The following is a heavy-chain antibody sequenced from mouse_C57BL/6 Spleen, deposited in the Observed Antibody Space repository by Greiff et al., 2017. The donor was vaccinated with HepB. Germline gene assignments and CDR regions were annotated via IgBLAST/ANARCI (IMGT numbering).Heavy chain of an antibody. CDR2: IYPGDGDT. J-gene: IGHJ2*01. CDR3: AREGVAPGDY. D-gene: IGHD1-3*01. V-gene: IGHV1-82*01. CDR1: GYAFSSSW. Sequence: QVQLKQSGPELVKPGASVKISCKASGYAFSSSWMNWVKQRPGKGLEWIGRIYPGDGDTNYNGKFKGKATLTADKSSSTAYMQLSSLTSEDSAVYFCAREGVAPGDYWGQGTTLTVSS.